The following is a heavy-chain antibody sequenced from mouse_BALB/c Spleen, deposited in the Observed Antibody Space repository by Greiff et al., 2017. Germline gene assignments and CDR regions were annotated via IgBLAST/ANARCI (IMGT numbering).Heavy chain of an antibody. J-gene: IGHJ4*01. CDR1: GYSFTSYW. CDR2: IAPGSGST. D-gene: IGHD2-2*01. Sequence: ELVRPGASVKLSCKASGYSFTSYWINWIKQRPGQGLEWIGRIAPGSGSTYYNEMFKGKATLTVDTSSSTAYIQLSSLSSEDSAVYFCAREGYEDAMDYWGQGTSVTVSS. V-gene: IGHV1S41*01. CDR3: AREGYEDAMDY.